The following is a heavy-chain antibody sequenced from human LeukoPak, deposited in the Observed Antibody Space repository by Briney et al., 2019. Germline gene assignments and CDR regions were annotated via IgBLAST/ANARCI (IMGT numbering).Heavy chain of an antibody. V-gene: IGHV3-48*04. J-gene: IGHJ4*02. Sequence: SGGSLRLSCAASGFTFSHYSMNWVRQAPGKGLEWVSYISSSSSTIYYADSVKGRFTISRDNAKNSLYLQMNSLRAEDTAVYYCARDSDEYSYNYWGQGTLVTVSS. CDR2: ISSSSSTI. CDR3: ARDSDEYSYNY. D-gene: IGHD5-18*01. CDR1: GFTFSHYS.